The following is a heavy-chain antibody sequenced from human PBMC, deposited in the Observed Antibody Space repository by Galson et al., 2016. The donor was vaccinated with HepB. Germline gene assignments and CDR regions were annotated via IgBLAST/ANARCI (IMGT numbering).Heavy chain of an antibody. CDR2: IYWDDDK. V-gene: IGHV2-5*02. CDR1: GFSLSTGGLG. Sequence: PALVKPTQTLTLTCTFSGFSLSTGGLGVGWIRQPPGQALEWLALIYWDDDKRYSPSLKNRITITKDTSRNQVVLTMTNIDPVDTATNYCARLTMIRGVMWDYWGQGTLVTVSS. CDR3: ARLTMIRGVMWDY. J-gene: IGHJ4*02. D-gene: IGHD3-10*01.